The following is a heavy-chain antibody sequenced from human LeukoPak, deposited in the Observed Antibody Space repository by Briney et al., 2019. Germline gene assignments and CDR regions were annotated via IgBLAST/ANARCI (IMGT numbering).Heavy chain of an antibody. CDR2: ISYDGSNK. Sequence: GGSLRLSCAASGFTFSSYAMHWVRQAPGKGLEWVAVISYDGSNKYYANSVKGRFTISRDNSKNTLYLQMNSLRAEDTAVYYCAKGLGYGYGAIDYWGQGTLVTVSS. J-gene: IGHJ4*02. D-gene: IGHD5-18*01. V-gene: IGHV3-30-3*01. CDR3: AKGLGYGYGAIDY. CDR1: GFTFSSYA.